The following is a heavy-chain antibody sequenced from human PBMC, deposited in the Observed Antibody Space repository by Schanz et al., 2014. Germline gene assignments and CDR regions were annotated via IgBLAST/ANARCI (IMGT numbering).Heavy chain of an antibody. CDR1: GLLFSYYY. D-gene: IGHD3-22*01. CDR2: ISGSSENT. V-gene: IGHV3-23*04. J-gene: IGHJ4*02. Sequence: EVQLVESGGGLVRPGGSLRLSCAASGLLFSYYYMSGVRQAPGKGLEWVATISGSSENTYYADSVKGRVTISRDNAENTLYLQMNSLRVEDTAVYYCARSNYYDNSDYYNSFDYWGQGTLVTVSS. CDR3: ARSNYYDNSDYYNSFDY.